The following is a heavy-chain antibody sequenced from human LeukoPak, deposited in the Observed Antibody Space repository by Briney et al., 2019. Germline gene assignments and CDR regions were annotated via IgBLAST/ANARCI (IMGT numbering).Heavy chain of an antibody. CDR1: GGSFSGYY. V-gene: IGHV4-34*01. D-gene: IGHD6-19*01. Sequence: SETLSLTCAVYGGSFSGYYWSWIRQPPGKGLEWIGEINHSGSTNYNPSLKSRVTISVDTSKNQFSLKLSSVAAADTAVYYCARASGWYGGFDYWGQGTLVTVSS. CDR2: INHSGST. CDR3: ARASGWYGGFDY. J-gene: IGHJ4*02.